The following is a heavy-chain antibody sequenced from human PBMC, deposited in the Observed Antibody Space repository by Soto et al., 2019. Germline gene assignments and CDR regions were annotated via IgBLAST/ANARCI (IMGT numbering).Heavy chain of an antibody. D-gene: IGHD6-13*01. V-gene: IGHV1-18*01. J-gene: IGHJ4*02. CDR3: ASRSLHRVFDY. CDR2: ISAYNSNT. Sequence: ASVKVSCKASSYTFTNYGISWVRQAPGQGLEWMGWISAYNSNTNYAQKLQGRVTMTTDTSTSTAYMELRSLRSDDTAVYYCASRSLHRVFDYWGQGTLVTVSS. CDR1: SYTFTNYG.